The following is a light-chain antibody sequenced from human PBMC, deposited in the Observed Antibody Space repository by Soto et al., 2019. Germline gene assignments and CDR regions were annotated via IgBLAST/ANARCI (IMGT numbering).Light chain of an antibody. Sequence: QSALTQPPSASGSPGQSVTISCTGTSSDIGDYNYVSWYQQHPGKAPKLIIYDNNKRPSGIPDRFSGSKSGTSATLGITGLQTGDEADYYCGTWDSSLSAVVFGGGTKLTVL. V-gene: IGLV1-51*01. CDR1: SSDIGDYNY. J-gene: IGLJ2*01. CDR2: DNN. CDR3: GTWDSSLSAVV.